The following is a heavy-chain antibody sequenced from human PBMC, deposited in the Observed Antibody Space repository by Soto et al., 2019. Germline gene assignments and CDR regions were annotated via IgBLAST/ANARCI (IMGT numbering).Heavy chain of an antibody. CDR2: IYYSGST. J-gene: IGHJ4*02. CDR3: ASLEGSGYYDY. V-gene: IGHV4-59*01. D-gene: IGHD3-22*01. CDR1: GGSISSYY. Sequence: ASETLSLTCTVSGGSISSYYWSWIRQPPGKGLEWIGYIYYSGSTNYNPSLKSRVTISVDTSKNQFSLKLSSVTAADTAVYYCASLEGSGYYDYWGQGTLVTVSS.